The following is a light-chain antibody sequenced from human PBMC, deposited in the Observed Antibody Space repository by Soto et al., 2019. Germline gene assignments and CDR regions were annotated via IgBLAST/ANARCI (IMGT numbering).Light chain of an antibody. CDR2: GAS. V-gene: IGKV3-20*01. J-gene: IGKJ4*01. Sequence: EIVLTQSPGTLSLSPGERATLSCRASQSVSSSLAWYQQKPGQATRLLIYGASSRATGIPDRFSGSGSGTEFTLAISRLEPEDFAVYYCQQYCSSPPLTFGGGTKVEIK. CDR3: QQYCSSPPLT. CDR1: QSVSSS.